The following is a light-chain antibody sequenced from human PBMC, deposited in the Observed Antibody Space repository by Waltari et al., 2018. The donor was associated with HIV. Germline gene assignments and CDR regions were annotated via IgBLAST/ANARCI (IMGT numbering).Light chain of an antibody. Sequence: QSALTQPRSVSGSPGQAVTISCTGTSNDVGVYSFVSWYQQHPGQAPKPMIYDVNKRPSGVPDRFSGSKSGNTASLTISGLQAEDEADYYCCSYGGSPYVLGSGTKVTVL. CDR2: DVN. CDR1: SNDVGVYSF. V-gene: IGLV2-11*01. CDR3: CSYGGSPYV. J-gene: IGLJ1*01.